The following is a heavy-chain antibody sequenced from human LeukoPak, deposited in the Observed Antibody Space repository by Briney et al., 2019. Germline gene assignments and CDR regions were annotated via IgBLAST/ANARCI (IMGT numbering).Heavy chain of an antibody. CDR3: ARDARDSSGWYDYYYYYMDV. CDR1: GGTFSSYA. CDR2: MIPMFGTA. Sequence: SVKVSCKASGGTFSSYAISWVRQAPGQGLEWMGGMIPMFGTANYAQKFQGRVTITADESTSTAYMELSSLRSEDTAVYYCARDARDSSGWYDYYYYYMDVWGKGTTVTVSS. J-gene: IGHJ6*03. D-gene: IGHD6-19*01. V-gene: IGHV1-69*13.